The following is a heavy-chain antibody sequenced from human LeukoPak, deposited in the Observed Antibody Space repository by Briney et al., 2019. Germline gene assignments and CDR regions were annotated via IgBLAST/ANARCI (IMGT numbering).Heavy chain of an antibody. CDR2: ISGSGGNT. CDR1: GFTFTNYA. CDR3: ARGGNIVVVPTHDY. V-gene: IGHV3-23*01. D-gene: IGHD2-2*01. J-gene: IGHJ4*02. Sequence: GGSLRLSCAASGFTFTNYAMSWVRQAPGKGLEWVSVISGSGGNTYYADSVKGRFTISRDNSKNTLYLQMNSLRAEDTAAYYCARGGNIVVVPTHDYWGQGTLVTVSS.